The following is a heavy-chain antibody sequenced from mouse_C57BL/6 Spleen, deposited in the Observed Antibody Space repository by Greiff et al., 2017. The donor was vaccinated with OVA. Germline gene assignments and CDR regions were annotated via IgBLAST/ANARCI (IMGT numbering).Heavy chain of an antibody. V-gene: IGHV14-4*01. CDR2: IDPENGDT. Sequence: EVQLQQSGAELVRPGASVKLSCTASGFNIKDDYMHWVKQRPEQGLEWIGWIDPENGDTEYASKFQGKATITADTSSNTAYLQLRSLTSEDTAVYYCTAGPLNYYGSSFFDYWGQGTTLTVSS. J-gene: IGHJ2*01. CDR3: TAGPLNYYGSSFFDY. D-gene: IGHD1-1*01. CDR1: GFNIKDDY.